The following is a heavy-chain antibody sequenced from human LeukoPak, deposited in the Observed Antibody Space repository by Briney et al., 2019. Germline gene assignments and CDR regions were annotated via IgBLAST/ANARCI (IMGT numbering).Heavy chain of an antibody. CDR2: IKEDGSER. D-gene: IGHD5-12*01. J-gene: IGHJ4*02. Sequence: GGSLRLSCAASGFTFNTFWMSWVRQAPGKGLEWVATIKEDGSERYYVDSVKGRFTISRDNAKNSLYLQVNCLRAEDTAVYYCARTVATRSFDYWGQGTLVTVSS. V-gene: IGHV3-7*01. CDR3: ARTVATRSFDY. CDR1: GFTFNTFW.